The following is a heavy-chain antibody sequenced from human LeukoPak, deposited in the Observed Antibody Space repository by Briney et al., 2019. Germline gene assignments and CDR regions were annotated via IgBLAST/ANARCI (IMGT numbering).Heavy chain of an antibody. CDR1: GGSISGYY. CDR3: ARHITSSGWYSNFDY. D-gene: IGHD6-19*01. V-gene: IGHV4-59*08. Sequence: PSETLSLTCTVSGGSISGYYWSWIRRPPGKGLEWIGYIYYSGSTNYNPSLKSRVTISVDTSKNQFSLKLSSVTAADTAVYYCARHITSSGWYSNFDYWGQGTLVTVSS. J-gene: IGHJ4*02. CDR2: IYYSGST.